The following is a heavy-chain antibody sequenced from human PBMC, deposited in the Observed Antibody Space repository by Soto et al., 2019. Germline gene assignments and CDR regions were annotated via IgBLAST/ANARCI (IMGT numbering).Heavy chain of an antibody. Sequence: ASVKVSCKASGGTFSSYAISWVRQAPGQGLEWMGGIIPIFGTANYAQKFQGRVTITADESTSTAYMELSSLRAEDTAVYYCAKVPVTYYYDSSGPIDYWGQGTLVTVSS. D-gene: IGHD3-22*01. CDR3: AKVPVTYYYDSSGPIDY. CDR2: IIPIFGTA. J-gene: IGHJ4*02. V-gene: IGHV1-69*13. CDR1: GGTFSSYA.